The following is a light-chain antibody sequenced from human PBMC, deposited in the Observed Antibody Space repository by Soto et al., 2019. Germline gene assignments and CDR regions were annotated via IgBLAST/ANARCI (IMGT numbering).Light chain of an antibody. Sequence: QSALTQPASVSGSPGQSITISCTGTSSDVGGYNYVSWYEQHPGKAPKLMIYEVSNRPSGVSNRFSGSKSGNTASLTISGLPAEDEADYYRSSYTSSSTLVFGGGTKLTVL. CDR3: SSYTSSSTLV. V-gene: IGLV2-14*01. CDR1: SSDVGGYNY. CDR2: EVS. J-gene: IGLJ2*01.